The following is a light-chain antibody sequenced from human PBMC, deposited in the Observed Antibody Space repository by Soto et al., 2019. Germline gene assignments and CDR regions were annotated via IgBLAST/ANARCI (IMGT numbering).Light chain of an antibody. J-gene: IGKJ1*01. V-gene: IGKV1-6*01. CDR2: AAS. Sequence: IQLTQSPSFLSASVGDRVTLTCRASQGIRNYLAWYQQKPGKAPKLLIYAASTLQSGVPSRFSGSGSGTDFALTISSLQPEDFATYYCLQEHNYPRTFGQGTQVEIK. CDR1: QGIRNY. CDR3: LQEHNYPRT.